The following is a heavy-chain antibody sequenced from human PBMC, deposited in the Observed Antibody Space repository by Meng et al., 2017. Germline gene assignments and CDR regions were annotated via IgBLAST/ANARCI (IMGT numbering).Heavy chain of an antibody. J-gene: IGHJ2*01. D-gene: IGHD3-22*01. V-gene: IGHV4-34*01. CDR2: INHSGST. CDR3: ARGRTRRGYYDSSGYLRYFDL. Sequence: QGRLQQWGAGLLQPSATLSLTCAVVGGSFSGYYWSWIRQPPGKGLEWIGEINHSGSTNYNPSLKSRVTISVDTSKNQFSLKLSSVTAADTAVYYCARGRTRRGYYDSSGYLRYFDLWGRGTLVTVSS. CDR1: GGSFSGYY.